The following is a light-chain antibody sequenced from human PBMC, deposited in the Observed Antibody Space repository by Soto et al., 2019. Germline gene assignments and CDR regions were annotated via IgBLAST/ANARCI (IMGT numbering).Light chain of an antibody. CDR2: DAS. V-gene: IGKV1-5*01. CDR1: QSVSNY. Sequence: TQSPATLSLSPGERATLSCRASQSVSNYLAWYQQKPGKAPKLLMYDASSLESGVPSRFSGSGSGTEFTLTISSLQPDDFATYYCQQYGTYLWTFGQGTKVDIK. CDR3: QQYGTYLWT. J-gene: IGKJ1*01.